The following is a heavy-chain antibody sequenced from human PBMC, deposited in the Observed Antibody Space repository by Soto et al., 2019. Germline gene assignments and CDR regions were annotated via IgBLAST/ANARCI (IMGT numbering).Heavy chain of an antibody. J-gene: IGHJ4*02. CDR3: ARRHCSSTSCHLAFDY. V-gene: IGHV5-51*01. CDR1: GYSFTSCW. Sequence: GASLKISCKGSGYSFTSCWIGWVRQMPGKGLEWMGIIYPGDSDTRYSPSFQGQVTISADKSISTAYLQWSSLKASDTAMYYCARRHCSSTSCHLAFDYWGQGTLVTVSS. D-gene: IGHD2-2*01. CDR2: IYPGDSDT.